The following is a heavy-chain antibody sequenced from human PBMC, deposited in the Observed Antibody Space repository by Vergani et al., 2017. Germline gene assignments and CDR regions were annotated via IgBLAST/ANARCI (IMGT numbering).Heavy chain of an antibody. CDR3: AKDIPLEGCSSTSCYMDFDL. D-gene: IGHD2-2*01. CDR2: ISWNSGSI. CDR1: GFTFSSYS. J-gene: IGHJ2*01. Sequence: EVQLVESGGGLVKPGGSLRLSCAASGFTFSSYSMNWVRQAPGKGLEWVSGISWNSGSIGYADSVKGRFTISRDNAKNSLYLQMNSLRAEDTALYYCAKDIPLEGCSSTSCYMDFDLWGRGTLVTVSS. V-gene: IGHV3-9*01.